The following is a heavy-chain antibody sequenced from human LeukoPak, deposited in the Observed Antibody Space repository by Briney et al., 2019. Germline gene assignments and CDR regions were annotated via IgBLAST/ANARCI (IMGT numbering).Heavy chain of an antibody. CDR2: IKQDGSEK. Sequence: GSLRLSCAASGFTFSSYAMSWVRQAPGKGLEWVANIKQDGSEKYCVDSVKGRFTISRDNAKNSLYLQMNSLRAEDTAVYYCAREAGIPPSTQQWPTSVDYWGQGTLVTASS. V-gene: IGHV3-7*05. CDR1: GFTFSSYA. D-gene: IGHD5-18*01. CDR3: AREAGIPPSTQQWPTSVDY. J-gene: IGHJ4*02.